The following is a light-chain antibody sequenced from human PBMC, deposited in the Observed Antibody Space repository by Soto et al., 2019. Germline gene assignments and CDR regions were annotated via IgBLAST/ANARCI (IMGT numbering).Light chain of an antibody. Sequence: QSVLTQPPSVSGAPGQRVTISCTGSSSNIGAGYDVHWYQQIPGTAPKLLIYGNSNRPSGVPDRFSGSKSGTSASLAITGLQAEDEAYYYCQSYDSSLSGSVVFGGGAKLTVL. CDR3: QSYDSSLSGSVV. J-gene: IGLJ2*01. CDR1: SSNIGAGYD. CDR2: GNS. V-gene: IGLV1-40*01.